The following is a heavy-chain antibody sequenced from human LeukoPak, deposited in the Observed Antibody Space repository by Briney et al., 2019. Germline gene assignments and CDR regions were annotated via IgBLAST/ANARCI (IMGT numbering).Heavy chain of an antibody. V-gene: IGHV3-23*01. D-gene: IGHD3-9*01. J-gene: IGHJ3*02. CDR1: GFTFSSYA. CDR2: ISGSGGST. CDR3: AKATYYDILTGYSGPGAFDI. Sequence: RGSLRLSCAASGFTFSSYAMSWVRQAPGKGLEWVSAISGSGGSTYYADSVKGRFTISRDNSKNTLYLQMNSLRAEDTAVYYCAKATYYDILTGYSGPGAFDIWGQGTMVTVSS.